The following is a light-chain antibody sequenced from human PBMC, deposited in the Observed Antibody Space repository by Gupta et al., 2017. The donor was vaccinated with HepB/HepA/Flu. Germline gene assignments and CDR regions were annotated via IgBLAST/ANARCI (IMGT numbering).Light chain of an antibody. V-gene: IGKV1-16*02. J-gene: IGKJ4*01. Sequence: DIQMTQSPSSLSASVGDRVIITCRASQDIKNYLVWFQQKPGKAPKSLIYGASSLQSGVPSKFSGSGSGTDFTLTISNLQPEDFATYYCQQYNDYPLTFGGGSKVEIK. CDR2: GAS. CDR1: QDIKNY. CDR3: QQYNDYPLT.